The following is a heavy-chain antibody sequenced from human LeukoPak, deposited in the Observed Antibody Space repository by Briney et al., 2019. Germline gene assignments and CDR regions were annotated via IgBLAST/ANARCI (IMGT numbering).Heavy chain of an antibody. CDR3: ARRELGYYDSSGYYYFDY. Sequence: SETLSLTCTVSGGSISSYYWSWIRQPPGKGLEWIGYIYYSGSTNYNPSLKSRVTISVDTSKNQFSLKLSSVTAADTAVYYCARRELGYYDSSGYYYFDYWGQGTLVTVSS. D-gene: IGHD3-22*01. CDR1: GGSISSYY. CDR2: IYYSGST. V-gene: IGHV4-59*08. J-gene: IGHJ4*02.